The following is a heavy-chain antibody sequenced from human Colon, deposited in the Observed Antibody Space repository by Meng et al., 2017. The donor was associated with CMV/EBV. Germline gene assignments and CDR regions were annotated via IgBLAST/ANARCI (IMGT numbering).Heavy chain of an antibody. CDR2: IKQDGSEQ. CDR1: GFSFSNFW. J-gene: IGHJ4*02. V-gene: IGHV3-7*01. Sequence: GESLEISCAASGFSFSNFWMSWVRQAPGKGLEWVANIKQDGSEQFYADSVKGRFTISRDNAKNALYLQMNSLTAGDTALYYCGKNRVESWGQGTLVTVSS. CDR3: GKNRVES. D-gene: IGHD3-10*01.